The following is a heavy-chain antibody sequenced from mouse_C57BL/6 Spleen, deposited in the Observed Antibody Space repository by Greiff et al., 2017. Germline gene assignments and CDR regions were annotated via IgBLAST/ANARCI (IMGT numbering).Heavy chain of an antibody. CDR1: GFTFSSYA. D-gene: IGHD1-1*01. J-gene: IGHJ3*01. Sequence: EVKLVESGGGLVKPGGSLKLSCAASGFTFSSYAMSWVRQTPEKRLEWVATISGGGSYTYYPDNVKGRFTISRDNAKNNLYLQMSHLKSEDTAMYYCARDQDYYGSSSAWFAYWGQGTLVTVSA. V-gene: IGHV5-4*01. CDR2: ISGGGSYT. CDR3: ARDQDYYGSSSAWFAY.